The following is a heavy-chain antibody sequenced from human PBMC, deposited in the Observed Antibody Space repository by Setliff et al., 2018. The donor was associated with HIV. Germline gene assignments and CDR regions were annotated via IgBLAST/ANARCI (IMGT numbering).Heavy chain of an antibody. D-gene: IGHD3-3*01. CDR1: RSTFNSHT. J-gene: IGHJ6*03. Sequence: VASVKVSCKASRSTFNSHTINWVRQAPGQGLDWMGRIIPILGVANYAQRFQGKVTITADKSTSTAYMELTSLRFDDTAMYYCVRGVQSPPHYSYYYMDVWGEGTMVTGSS. CDR3: VRGVQSPPHYSYYYMDV. V-gene: IGHV1-69*02. CDR2: IIPILGVA.